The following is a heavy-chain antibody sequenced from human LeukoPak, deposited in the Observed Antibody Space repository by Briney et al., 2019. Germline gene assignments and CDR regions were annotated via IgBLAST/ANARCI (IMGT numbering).Heavy chain of an antibody. J-gene: IGHJ5*02. Sequence: GASVKVSCKASGYTLTGYYMHWVRQAPGQGLEWMGWMNPNSGGTKYAQKFQVRVTMTRDTSISTAYMELSRLRSDDTAVYYCARGGKLNNWFDPWGQGTLVTVSS. CDR3: ARGGKLNNWFDP. CDR2: MNPNSGGT. D-gene: IGHD3-16*01. V-gene: IGHV1-2*02. CDR1: GYTLTGYY.